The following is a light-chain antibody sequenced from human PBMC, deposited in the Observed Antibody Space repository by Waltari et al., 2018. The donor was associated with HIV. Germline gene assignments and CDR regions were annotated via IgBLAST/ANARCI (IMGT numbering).Light chain of an antibody. Sequence: DIQMTQSPSSLSASVGDSVPITCRASQTVNNKLNWYQQKPGEAPKVVIYDASTVESGVPSRFRGGGSRTDFTLTITSLQLDDFATYFCQQSFSYPLTFGPGTKVDI. CDR1: QTVNNK. V-gene: IGKV1-39*01. CDR3: QQSFSYPLT. J-gene: IGKJ3*01. CDR2: DAS.